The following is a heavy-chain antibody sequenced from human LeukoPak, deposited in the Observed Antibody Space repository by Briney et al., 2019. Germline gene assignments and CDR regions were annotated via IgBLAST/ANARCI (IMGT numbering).Heavy chain of an antibody. V-gene: IGHV1-69*13. CDR1: GYTFTSYY. CDR3: ARDYYGSVEYPLFDY. Sequence: SVKVSCKASGYTFTSYYMHWVRQAPGQGLEWMGGIIPIFGTANYAQKFQGRVTITADESTSTAYMELSSLRSEDTAVYYCARDYYGSVEYPLFDYWGQGTLVTVSS. CDR2: IIPIFGTA. D-gene: IGHD3-10*01. J-gene: IGHJ4*02.